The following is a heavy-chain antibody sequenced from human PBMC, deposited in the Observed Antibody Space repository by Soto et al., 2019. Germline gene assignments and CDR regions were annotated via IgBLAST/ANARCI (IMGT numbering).Heavy chain of an antibody. CDR3: ARGFYGSGSATNHFDY. CDR2: INHSGST. D-gene: IGHD3-10*01. CDR1: GGSFSGYY. J-gene: IGHJ4*02. Sequence: QVQLQQWGAGLLKPSETLSLTCAVYGGSFSGYYWSWIRQPPGKGLEWIGEINHSGSTNYNPSLKRRVTISVDTSKNQFSLKLSSVTAADTAVYYCARGFYGSGSATNHFDYWGQGTLVTVSS. V-gene: IGHV4-34*01.